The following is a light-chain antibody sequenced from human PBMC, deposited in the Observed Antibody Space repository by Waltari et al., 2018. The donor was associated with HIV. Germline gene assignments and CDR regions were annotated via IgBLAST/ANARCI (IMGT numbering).Light chain of an antibody. Sequence: LLTQSPAILSLSPGENATLSCRASQSVGNDLAWYQQRPGQAPKFLIYDASRRAAGVPARFSGSGSETDFTLTISTVEPEYSAVYYCQQRTNWPPLTFGGGTKVEIK. CDR2: DAS. J-gene: IGKJ4*01. V-gene: IGKV3-11*01. CDR1: QSVGND. CDR3: QQRTNWPPLT.